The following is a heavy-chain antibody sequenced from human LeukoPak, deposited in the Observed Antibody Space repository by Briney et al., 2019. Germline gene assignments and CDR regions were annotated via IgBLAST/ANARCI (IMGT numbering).Heavy chain of an antibody. D-gene: IGHD6-19*01. CDR3: AKDLGAVVMSYYMDV. CDR1: GFTFSSYA. Sequence: GGSLRLSCAASGFTFSSYAMSWVRQAPGKGLEWVSAISGSGGSTYYADSVKGRFTISRDNSKNTLYLRMNSLRAEDTAVYYCAKDLGAVVMSYYMDVWGKGTTVTVSS. CDR2: ISGSGGST. V-gene: IGHV3-23*01. J-gene: IGHJ6*03.